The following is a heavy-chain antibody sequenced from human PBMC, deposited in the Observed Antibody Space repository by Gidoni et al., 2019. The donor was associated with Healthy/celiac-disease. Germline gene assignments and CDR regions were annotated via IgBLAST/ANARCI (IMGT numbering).Heavy chain of an antibody. CDR3: ARAPLGPSGSYYYYYGMDV. CDR1: GGSISSYY. V-gene: IGHV4-59*01. CDR2: IYYSGST. D-gene: IGHD3-3*01. Sequence: QVQLQESGPGLVKPSETLSLTCTVSGGSISSYYWSWIRQPPGKGLEWIGYIYYSGSTNYNPSLKSRVTISVDTSKNQFSLKLSSVTAADTAVYYCARAPLGPSGSYYYYYGMDVWGQGTTVTVSS. J-gene: IGHJ6*02.